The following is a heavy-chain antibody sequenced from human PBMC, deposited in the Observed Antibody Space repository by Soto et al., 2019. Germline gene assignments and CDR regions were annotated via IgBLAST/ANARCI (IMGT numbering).Heavy chain of an antibody. J-gene: IGHJ4*02. D-gene: IGHD6-19*01. CDR3: ARHPFYNSSGWLFDY. Sequence: QVQLVESGGGVVQPGRSLRLSCAASGFTFSSYATHWVRQAPGKGLEWVAVISYDGSNKYYADSVKGRFTISRDNSKNTLYLQMNSLRAEDTAVYYCARHPFYNSSGWLFDYWGQGTLVTVSS. CDR1: GFTFSSYA. CDR2: ISYDGSNK. V-gene: IGHV3-30-3*01.